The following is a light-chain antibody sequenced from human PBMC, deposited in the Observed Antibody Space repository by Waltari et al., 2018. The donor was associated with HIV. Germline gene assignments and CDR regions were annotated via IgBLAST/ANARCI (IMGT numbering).Light chain of an antibody. CDR3: AAWDDNVNGGGVV. CDR2: SNN. CDR1: SSNIGSNT. Sequence: QSVLTQPPSASGTPGQRVTISCSGSSSNIGSNTVNWYQQLPGTAPKLLIYSNNQRPSGVPDRFSGSKSGTSASLAISGLQSEDEADYYCAAWDDNVNGGGVVFGGGTKLTVL. J-gene: IGLJ2*01. V-gene: IGLV1-44*01.